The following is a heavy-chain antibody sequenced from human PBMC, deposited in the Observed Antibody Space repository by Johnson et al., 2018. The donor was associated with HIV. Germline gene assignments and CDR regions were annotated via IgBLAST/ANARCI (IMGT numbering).Heavy chain of an antibody. CDR1: GVTCSGSA. V-gene: IGHV3-73*01. CDR3: TSYFSYSSSWYSGVNAFDI. D-gene: IGHD6-13*01. Sequence: VHLVESGGDLVQPGSSLRLSCAASGVTCSGSAMHWVRQASGKGLEWVGSISSNANSYSSASAASVKVMFTISRDDSKNTAYLQINSLKTEDTAVYYCTSYFSYSSSWYSGVNAFDIWGQGTMVTVSS. CDR2: ISSNANSYSS. J-gene: IGHJ3*02.